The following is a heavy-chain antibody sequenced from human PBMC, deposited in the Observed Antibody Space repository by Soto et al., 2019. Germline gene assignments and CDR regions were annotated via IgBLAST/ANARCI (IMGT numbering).Heavy chain of an antibody. Sequence: PSETLSITCTVSGGSISSYYWSCIRQPPGKGLEWIGYIYYSGSTNYNPSLKSRVTISVDTSKNQFSLKLSSVTAADTAVYYCARDNGYSYGYTLDHWGQGTLVTVS. J-gene: IGHJ4*02. D-gene: IGHD5-18*01. CDR3: ARDNGYSYGYTLDH. CDR2: IYYSGST. CDR1: GGSISSYY. V-gene: IGHV4-59*01.